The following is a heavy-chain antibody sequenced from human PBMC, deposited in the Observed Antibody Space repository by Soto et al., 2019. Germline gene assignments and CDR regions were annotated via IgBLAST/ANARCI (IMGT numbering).Heavy chain of an antibody. CDR3: AREGSGYNF. J-gene: IGHJ4*02. CDR1: GGSFSNFG. D-gene: IGHD5-12*01. Sequence: SVKVSCKASGGSFSNFGISWVRQAPGQGLEWMGGIVPVFGRPNYAQRFRGRLTITADESTSTGYMGLISLRSDDTAVYYCAREGSGYNFWGQGTQVTVSS. CDR2: IVPVFGRP. V-gene: IGHV1-69*13.